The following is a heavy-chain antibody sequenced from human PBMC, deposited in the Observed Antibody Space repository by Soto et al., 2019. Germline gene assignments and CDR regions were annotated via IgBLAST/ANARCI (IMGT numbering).Heavy chain of an antibody. J-gene: IGHJ4*02. Sequence: EVQLVESGGGLVQPGGSLRLSCAASGFTFSSYSMNWVRQAPGKGLEWVSYISSSSSTIYYADSVKGRFTISRDNAKNSLHLQMNSLRDEDTAVYYCARDADTAMVDAFDYWGQGTLVTVSS. D-gene: IGHD5-18*01. CDR2: ISSSSSTI. V-gene: IGHV3-48*02. CDR1: GFTFSSYS. CDR3: ARDADTAMVDAFDY.